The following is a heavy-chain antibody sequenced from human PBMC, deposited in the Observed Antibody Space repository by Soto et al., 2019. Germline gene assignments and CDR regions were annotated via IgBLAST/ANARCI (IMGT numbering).Heavy chain of an antibody. J-gene: IGHJ4*02. CDR1: GGSIRNNY. CDR3: ARLGGYYQAFDT. Sequence: QVQLQESGPGLVKPSETLSLTCTVSGGSIRNNYWCWIRQPPGKGLEWVGYIYYTGTAKYNPSLKSRVTISVHSSKNQFSLKLDSVPAADTAVYYCARLGGYYQAFDTWGQGTLVTVSS. CDR2: IYYTGTA. D-gene: IGHD3-3*01. V-gene: IGHV4-59*12.